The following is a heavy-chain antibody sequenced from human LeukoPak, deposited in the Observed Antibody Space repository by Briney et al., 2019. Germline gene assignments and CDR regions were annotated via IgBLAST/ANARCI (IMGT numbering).Heavy chain of an antibody. CDR3: ARGWYYYDSSGYSPPDYFDY. V-gene: IGHV4-34*01. D-gene: IGHD3-22*01. J-gene: IGHJ4*02. CDR2: INHSGST. Sequence: SETLSLTCAVYGGSFSGYYWSWIRQPPGKGLERIGEINHSGSTNYNPSLKSRVTISVDTSKNQFSLKLSSVTAADTAVYYCARGWYYYDSSGYSPPDYFDYWGQGTLVTVSS. CDR1: GGSFSGYY.